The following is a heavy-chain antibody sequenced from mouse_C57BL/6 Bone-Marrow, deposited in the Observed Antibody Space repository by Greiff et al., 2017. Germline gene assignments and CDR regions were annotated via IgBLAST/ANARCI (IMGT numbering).Heavy chain of an antibody. D-gene: IGHD2-1*01. CDR1: GYTFTDYE. Sequence: QVQLQQSGAELVRPGASVTLSCKASGYTFTDYEMHWVKQTPVHGLEWIGAIHPETGGTAYNQKFKGKAILTADKSSSTAYMELRSLTSEDSAVYYCTRYYYGWYFDVWGTGTTVTVSS. CDR3: TRYYYGWYFDV. V-gene: IGHV1-15*01. J-gene: IGHJ1*03. CDR2: IHPETGGT.